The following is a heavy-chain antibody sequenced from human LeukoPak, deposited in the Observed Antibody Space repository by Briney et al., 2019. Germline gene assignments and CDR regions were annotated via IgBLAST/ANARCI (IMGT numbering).Heavy chain of an antibody. Sequence: SETLSLTCTVSGGSISSYYWSWIRQLPGKGLEWIGYIYYSGSTNYNPSLKSRVTISVDTSKNQFSLKLSSVTAADTAVYYCARVLTGYCSSTSCYRPMYWFDPWGQGTLVTVSS. J-gene: IGHJ5*02. CDR1: GGSISSYY. V-gene: IGHV4-59*01. CDR2: IYYSGST. D-gene: IGHD2-2*01. CDR3: ARVLTGYCSSTSCYRPMYWFDP.